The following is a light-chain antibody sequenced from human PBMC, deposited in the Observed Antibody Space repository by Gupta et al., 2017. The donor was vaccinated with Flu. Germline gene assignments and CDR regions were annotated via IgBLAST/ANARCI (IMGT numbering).Light chain of an antibody. J-gene: IGKJ4*01. CDR1: QSVSSY. Sequence: EIVLTQSPATLSLSPGERATLSRRASQSVSSYLAWYQQKPGKAPRLLIYDASNRATGIPARFSGSGSGTDFTLTISSLEPEDFAVYYCQQRSNWPLTFGGGTKVEIK. CDR3: QQRSNWPLT. CDR2: DAS. V-gene: IGKV3-11*01.